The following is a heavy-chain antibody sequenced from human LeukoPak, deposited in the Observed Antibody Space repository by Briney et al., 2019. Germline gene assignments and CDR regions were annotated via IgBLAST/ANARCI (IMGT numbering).Heavy chain of an antibody. CDR2: IHYSGST. V-gene: IGHV4-59*01. CDR1: GGSINNYY. CDR3: AIHGGAATGWFDP. Sequence: SETLSLTCTVSGGSINNYYWSWIRQPPGKGPEWIGYIHYSGSTNYNPALKSRVTISVDTSKNQFSLRLSSVTAADTAVYYCAIHGGAATGWFDPWGQGTLVTVSS. D-gene: IGHD2-15*01. J-gene: IGHJ5*02.